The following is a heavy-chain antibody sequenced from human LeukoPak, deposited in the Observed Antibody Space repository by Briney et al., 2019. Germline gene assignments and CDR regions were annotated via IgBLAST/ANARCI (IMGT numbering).Heavy chain of an antibody. CDR3: ASKIDAFDI. J-gene: IGHJ3*02. CDR2: IYPSGST. CDR1: GGSISSGAYS. Sequence: SETLSLTCAVSGGSISSGAYSWSWIPQPPGKGLEWIGNIYPSGSTYYNPSLKSRVTISVDRSKNQFSLKLTSVTAADTAVYYCASKIDAFDIWGQGTMVIVSS. V-gene: IGHV4-30-2*01.